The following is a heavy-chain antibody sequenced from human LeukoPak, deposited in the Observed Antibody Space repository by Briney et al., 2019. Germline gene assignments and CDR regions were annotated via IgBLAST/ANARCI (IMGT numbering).Heavy chain of an antibody. J-gene: IGHJ3*02. D-gene: IGHD4-17*01. CDR3: ARGSITTTVTGGDAFDI. V-gene: IGHV3-53*01. CDR2: IYSGGST. Sequence: GGSLRLSCAASGFTVSSNYMSWVRQAPGKGLEWVSVIYSGGSTYYADSVKGRFTISRDNSKNTLYLQMNSLRAEDTAVYYCARGSITTTVTGGDAFDIWGQGTKVTVSS. CDR1: GFTVSSNY.